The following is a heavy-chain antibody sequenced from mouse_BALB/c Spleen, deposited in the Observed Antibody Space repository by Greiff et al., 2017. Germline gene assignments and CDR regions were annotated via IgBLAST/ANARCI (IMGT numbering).Heavy chain of an antibody. CDR3: ARQYDGFAY. CDR2: ISNGGGST. D-gene: IGHD2-12*01. CDR1: GFTFSSYT. V-gene: IGHV5-12-2*01. J-gene: IGHJ3*01. Sequence: EVQLVESGGGLVQPGGSLKLSCAASGFTFSSYTMSWVRQTPEKRLEWVAYISNGGGSTYYPDTVKGRFTISRDNAKNTLYLQMSSLKSEDTAMYYCARQYDGFAYWGQGTLVTVSA.